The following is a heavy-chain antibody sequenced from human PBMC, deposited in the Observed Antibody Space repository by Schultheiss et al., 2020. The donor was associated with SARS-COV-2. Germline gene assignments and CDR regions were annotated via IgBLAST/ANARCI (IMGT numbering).Heavy chain of an antibody. Sequence: ASVKVSCKASGYTFTGYYMHWVRQAPGQGLEWMGWINPNSGNTGYAQKFQGRVTMTRNTSISTAYMELSSLRSEDTAVYYCAGHYGGNSPYYYGMDVWGQGTTVTVSS. J-gene: IGHJ6*02. V-gene: IGHV1-8*02. CDR1: GYTFTGYY. CDR2: INPNSGNT. D-gene: IGHD4-23*01. CDR3: AGHYGGNSPYYYGMDV.